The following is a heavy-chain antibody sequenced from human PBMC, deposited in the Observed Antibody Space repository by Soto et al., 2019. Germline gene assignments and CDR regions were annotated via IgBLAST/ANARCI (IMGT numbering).Heavy chain of an antibody. J-gene: IGHJ4*02. Sequence: PGGSLRLSCVASGFTFRSYDMSWVRHSPGKGLEWVSDISVGGGTTYYADSVKGRFTISRDNSKNTLNHQMNSLRAEDTAVYFCAPRFYDTSGYYYHYWGQGT. CDR3: APRFYDTSGYYYHY. CDR1: GFTFRSYD. D-gene: IGHD3-22*01. CDR2: ISVGGGTT. V-gene: IGHV3-23*01.